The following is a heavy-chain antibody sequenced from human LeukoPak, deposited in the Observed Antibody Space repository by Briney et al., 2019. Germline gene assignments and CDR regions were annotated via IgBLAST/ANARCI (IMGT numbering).Heavy chain of an antibody. CDR2: IYYSGST. CDR3: ARLPGRYYDILTGYYNVPYYFDY. J-gene: IGHJ4*02. V-gene: IGHV4-39*01. D-gene: IGHD3-9*01. Sequence: SETLSLTCAVYGGSFSSYYWGWIRQPPGKGLEWIGSIYYSGSTYYNPSLKSRVTISVDTSKNQFSLTLSSVTAADTAVYYCARLPGRYYDILTGYYNVPYYFDYWGQGTLVTVSS. CDR1: GGSFSSYY.